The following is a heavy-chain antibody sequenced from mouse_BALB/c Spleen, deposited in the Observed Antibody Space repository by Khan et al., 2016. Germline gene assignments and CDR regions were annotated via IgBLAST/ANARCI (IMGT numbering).Heavy chain of an antibody. CDR3: ARYRYYYGSSRYFDV. Sequence: QSQLVQSGPELKKPGKTVKISCKASGYTFTNYGMNWVKQAPGKGLKWMGWINTYSGESTYADDFKGRFAFSLETSANTAYLQINNLKNEDTATXLCARYRYYYGSSRYFDVWGAGTTVTVSS. J-gene: IGHJ1*01. CDR2: INTYSGES. V-gene: IGHV9-3-1*01. CDR1: GYTFTNYG. D-gene: IGHD1-1*01.